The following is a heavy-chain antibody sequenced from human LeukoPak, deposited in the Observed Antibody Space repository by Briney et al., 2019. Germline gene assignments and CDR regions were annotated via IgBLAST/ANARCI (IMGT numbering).Heavy chain of an antibody. CDR3: AKDTSSGSYYGRFDY. V-gene: IGHV3-9*01. D-gene: IGHD1-26*01. J-gene: IGHJ4*02. CDR2: ISWNSGST. CDR1: GFTFSSYA. Sequence: QPGGSLRLSCAASGFTFSSYAMSWVRQAPGKGLEWVSGISWNSGSTAYADSVKGRFTISRDNAKNSLYLQMNSLRVEDTAFYYCAKDTSSGSYYGRFDYWGQGTLVTVSS.